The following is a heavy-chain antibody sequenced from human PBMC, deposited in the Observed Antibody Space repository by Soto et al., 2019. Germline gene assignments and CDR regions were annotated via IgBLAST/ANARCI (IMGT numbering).Heavy chain of an antibody. CDR3: AHFFTYYDSSGYYLDY. J-gene: IGHJ4*02. CDR1: GFSLTTSTRGVG. CDR2: IYWDDDK. Sequence: QITLKESGPTLVKPTQTLTLTCTFSGFSLTTSTRGVGVGWIRQPPGKALEWLALIYWDDDKRYSPSLKGRLAISKDTSKNQVVLTMTNMDPVDTATYYCAHFFTYYDSSGYYLDYWGQGTLVTVSS. V-gene: IGHV2-5*02. D-gene: IGHD3-22*01.